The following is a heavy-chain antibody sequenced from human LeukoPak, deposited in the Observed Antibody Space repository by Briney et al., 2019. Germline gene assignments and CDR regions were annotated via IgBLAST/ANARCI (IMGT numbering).Heavy chain of an antibody. V-gene: IGHV1-18*01. CDR1: GGTFSSYA. D-gene: IGHD6-19*01. CDR3: ARDRQGIAVAGTLYYYYYGMDV. J-gene: IGHJ6*02. CDR2: ISAYNGNT. Sequence: GASVKVSCKASGGTFSSYAISWVRQAPGQGLEWMGWISAYNGNTNYAQKLQGRVTMTTDTSTSTAYMELRSLRSDDTAVYYCARDRQGIAVAGTLYYYYYGMDVWGQGTTVTVSS.